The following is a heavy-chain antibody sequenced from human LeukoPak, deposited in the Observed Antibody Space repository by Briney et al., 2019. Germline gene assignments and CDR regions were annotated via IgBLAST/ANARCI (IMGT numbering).Heavy chain of an antibody. Sequence: GASVKVSCKASGYTFTSYGISWVRQAPGQGLEWMGRIIPILGIANYAQKFQGRVTITADKSTSTAYMELSSLRSEDTAVYYCARSRIVGSAGPFDYWGQGTLVTVSS. J-gene: IGHJ4*02. V-gene: IGHV1-69*04. CDR3: ARSRIVGSAGPFDY. D-gene: IGHD1-26*01. CDR1: GYTFTSYG. CDR2: IIPILGIA.